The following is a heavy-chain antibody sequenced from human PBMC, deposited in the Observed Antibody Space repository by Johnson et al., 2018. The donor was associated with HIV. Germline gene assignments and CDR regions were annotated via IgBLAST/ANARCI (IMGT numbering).Heavy chain of an antibody. CDR1: GFTVSSNY. D-gene: IGHD6-19*01. V-gene: IGHV3-23*04. CDR3: ARPSGSGWYDEGLAFDI. Sequence: VQLVESGGGVVQPGRSLRLSCAASGFTVSSNYMSWVRQAPGKGLEWVSGISGSGGSTYYADSVKGRFTISRDNSKNTLYLQMNSLRAEDTAVYYCARPSGSGWYDEGLAFDIWGQGTMVTVSS. J-gene: IGHJ3*02. CDR2: ISGSGGST.